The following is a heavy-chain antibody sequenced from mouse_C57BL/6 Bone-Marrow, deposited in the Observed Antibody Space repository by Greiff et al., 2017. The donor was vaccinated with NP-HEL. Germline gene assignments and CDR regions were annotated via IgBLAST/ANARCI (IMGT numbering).Heavy chain of an antibody. CDR2: FHPYNDDT. CDR1: GYTFTTYP. Sequence: QVHVKQSGAELVKPGASVKMSCKASGYTFTTYPIEWMKQNHGKSLEWIGNFHPYNDDTKYNEKFKGKATLTVEKSSSTVYLELSRLTSDDSAVYYCARLGDYDGWFAYWGQGTLVTVSA. V-gene: IGHV1-47*01. D-gene: IGHD2-4*01. CDR3: ARLGDYDGWFAY. J-gene: IGHJ3*01.